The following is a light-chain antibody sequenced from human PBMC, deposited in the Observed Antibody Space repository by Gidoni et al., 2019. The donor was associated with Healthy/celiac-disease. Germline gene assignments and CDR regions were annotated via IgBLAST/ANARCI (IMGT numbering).Light chain of an antibody. V-gene: IGKV3-20*01. CDR1: QSVSSSY. CDR3: QQYGSSPLT. Sequence: VLTQSPGTLSLSPGERATLSCRASQSVSSSYLAWYQQKPGQAPRLLIYGASSRATGIPDRFSGSGSGTDFTLTISRLEPEDFAVYYCQQYGSSPLTFGGGTKVEIK. J-gene: IGKJ4*01. CDR2: GAS.